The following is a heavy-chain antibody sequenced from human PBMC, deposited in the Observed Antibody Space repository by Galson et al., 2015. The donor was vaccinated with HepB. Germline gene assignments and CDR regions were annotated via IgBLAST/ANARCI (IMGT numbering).Heavy chain of an antibody. D-gene: IGHD3-16*01. CDR3: AKGNDYIWGSSCFDY. J-gene: IGHJ4*02. V-gene: IGHV3-9*01. CDR1: GFTFDDYA. CDR2: ISWNSGSI. Sequence: SLRLSCAASGFTFDDYAMHWVRQAPGKGLEWVSGISWNSGSIGYADSVKGRFTISRDNAKNSLYLQMNSLRAEDTALYYCAKGNDYIWGSSCFDYWGQGALVTVSS.